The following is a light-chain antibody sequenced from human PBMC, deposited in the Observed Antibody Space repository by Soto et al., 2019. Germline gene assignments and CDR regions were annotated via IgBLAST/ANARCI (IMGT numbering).Light chain of an antibody. CDR3: QQYGSSPRIT. CDR2: DAS. V-gene: IGKV3-20*01. CDR1: QSVSSY. J-gene: IGKJ3*01. Sequence: EIVLTQSPATLSLSPGERATLSCRASQSVSSYLAWYQQKPGQAPRLLIYDASNRATGIPDRFTGSGSGTDFTLTISRLEPEDFAVYYCQQYGSSPRITFGPGTKVDIK.